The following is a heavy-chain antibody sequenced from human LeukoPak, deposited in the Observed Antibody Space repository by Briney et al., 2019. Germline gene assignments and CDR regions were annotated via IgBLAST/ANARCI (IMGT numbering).Heavy chain of an antibody. J-gene: IGHJ4*02. CDR1: GGSISRYY. D-gene: IGHD3-16*01. V-gene: IGHV4-4*07. CDR3: ARGRASRIIPFDY. CDR2: IYTSESP. Sequence: PSETLSLTCTVSGGSISRYYWSWIRQPAGKGLEWIGRIYTSESPNYNPSLKSRVTMSADTSRNQFSLKLSSVTAADTAVYYCARGRASRIIPFDYWGQGTLVTVSS.